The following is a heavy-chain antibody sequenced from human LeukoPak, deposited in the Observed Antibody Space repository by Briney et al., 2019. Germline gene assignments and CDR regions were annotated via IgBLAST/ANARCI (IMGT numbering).Heavy chain of an antibody. D-gene: IGHD3-22*01. J-gene: IGHJ4*02. Sequence: SQTLSLTCTVSGGSISSGDYYWSWIRQPPGKGLEWIGYIYYSGSTYYNPSFKSRVTISVDTSKNQFSLKLSSVTAADTAVYYCARVGGTYYYASRGSTDYWGQGTLVTVSS. CDR2: IYYSGST. CDR1: GGSISSGDYY. V-gene: IGHV4-30-4*01. CDR3: ARVGGTYYYASRGSTDY.